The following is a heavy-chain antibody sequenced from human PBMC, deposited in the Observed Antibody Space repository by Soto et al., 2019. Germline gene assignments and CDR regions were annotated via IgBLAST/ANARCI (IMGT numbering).Heavy chain of an antibody. CDR1: GFTFDDYA. CDR3: ANWGKSGSDF. J-gene: IGHJ4*02. V-gene: IGHV3-9*01. CDR2: ISWNSGSI. Sequence: SLRLSCAASGFTFDDYAMHWVRQAPGKGLEWVSGISWNSGSIGYAEPVKGRFTISRDNSKSTLYLQMDSLRAEDTAVYYSANWGKSGSDFWGQGTLVTVSS. D-gene: IGHD3-16*01.